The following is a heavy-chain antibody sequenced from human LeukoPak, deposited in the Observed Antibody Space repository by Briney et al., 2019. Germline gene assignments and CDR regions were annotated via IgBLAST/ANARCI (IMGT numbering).Heavy chain of an antibody. Sequence: GASVKVSCKASGYTFTGYYMHWVRQAPGQGLEWMGWINPNSGGTNYAQKFQGRVTMTRDTSIGTAYMELSRLRSDDTAVYYCARESGIDYGDYSTYYYYYGMDVWGQGTTVTVSS. D-gene: IGHD4-17*01. CDR2: INPNSGGT. CDR3: ARESGIDYGDYSTYYYYYGMDV. CDR1: GYTFTGYY. J-gene: IGHJ6*02. V-gene: IGHV1-2*02.